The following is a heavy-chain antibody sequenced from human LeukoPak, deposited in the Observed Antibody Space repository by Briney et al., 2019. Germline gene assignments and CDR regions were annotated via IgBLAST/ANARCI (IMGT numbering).Heavy chain of an antibody. CDR3: ARDQITMVRGVIIKDYYYYYMDV. D-gene: IGHD3-10*01. Sequence: GGSLRLSCAASGFTFSSYGMHWGRQAPGKVLEWVAFIRYDGSNKYYADSVKGRFTISRDNSKNTLYLQMNSLRAEDTAVYYCARDQITMVRGVIIKDYYYYYMDVWGKGTTVTVSS. CDR2: IRYDGSNK. J-gene: IGHJ6*03. V-gene: IGHV3-30*02. CDR1: GFTFSSYG.